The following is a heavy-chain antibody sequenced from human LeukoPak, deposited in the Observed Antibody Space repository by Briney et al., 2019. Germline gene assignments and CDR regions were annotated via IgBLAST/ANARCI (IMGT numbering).Heavy chain of an antibody. V-gene: IGHV3-21*04. CDR1: GFTFSSYT. CDR2: ISTSSSYI. Sequence: GGSLRLSCAASGFTFSSYTMNWVRQAPGKGLEWVSFISTSSSYIYYADSVKGRFTISRDNAKNSLFLQMNSLRAEDTAVYYCARVQSSSWYGAFDIWGQGTMVTVSS. J-gene: IGHJ3*02. D-gene: IGHD6-13*01. CDR3: ARVQSSSWYGAFDI.